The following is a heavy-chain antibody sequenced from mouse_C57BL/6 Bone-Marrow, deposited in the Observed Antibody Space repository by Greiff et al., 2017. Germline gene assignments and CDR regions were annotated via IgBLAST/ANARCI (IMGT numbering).Heavy chain of an antibody. V-gene: IGHV5-9-1*02. D-gene: IGHD1-1*01. Sequence: VQLKESGEGLVKPGGSLKLSCAASGFTFSSYAMSWVRQTPEKRLEWVAYISSGGDYIYYADTVKGRFTISRDNARNTLYLQMSRLKSEDTAMYYCTRADVLLRFFDYWGQGTTLTVSS. CDR3: TRADVLLRFFDY. CDR1: GFTFSSYA. J-gene: IGHJ2*01. CDR2: ISSGGDYI.